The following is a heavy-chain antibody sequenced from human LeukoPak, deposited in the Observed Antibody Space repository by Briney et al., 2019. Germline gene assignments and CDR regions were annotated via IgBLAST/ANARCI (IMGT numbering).Heavy chain of an antibody. CDR1: GGSISSSTYY. J-gene: IGHJ6*02. CDR3: ARGLHYNILTGGMDV. Sequence: SETLPLTCTVSGGSISSSTYYWGWIRQPPGKGLEWIGEMSHTGATNYNPSLKSRVTVSVDTSKKQFSLNLRSVTAADTAVYYCARGLHYNILTGGMDVWGQGTTVIVSS. D-gene: IGHD3-9*01. V-gene: IGHV4-39*07. CDR2: MSHTGAT.